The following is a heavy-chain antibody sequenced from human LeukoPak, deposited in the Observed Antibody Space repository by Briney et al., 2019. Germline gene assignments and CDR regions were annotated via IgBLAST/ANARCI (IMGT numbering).Heavy chain of an antibody. Sequence: GGSLRLSCSASGFTFISYSMNWVRQAPGKGLEWLAYISSSSSIYYAASVKGRFTISRDNAKNSLYLQMNSLRAEDTAVYYCARRYPTKIDYWGQGTLVTVSS. CDR2: ISSSSSI. CDR3: ARRYPTKIDY. J-gene: IGHJ4*02. CDR1: GFTFISYS. D-gene: IGHD2-2*02. V-gene: IGHV3-48*01.